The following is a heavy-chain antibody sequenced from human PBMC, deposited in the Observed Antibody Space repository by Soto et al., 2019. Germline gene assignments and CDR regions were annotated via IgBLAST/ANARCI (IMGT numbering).Heavy chain of an antibody. Sequence: EVQLVESGGGLVQPGGSLRLSCAASGFTFSPYAMDWVRQAPGKGLEWISYIGSNRNPRYYADSVRGRFTVSRGDAKNTLDLQMISLSADDSAVYYCARSLGPWQVYPGSFDVWGQGTTVIVSS. J-gene: IGHJ6*02. D-gene: IGHD3-10*01. CDR2: IGSNRNPR. CDR1: GFTFSPYA. V-gene: IGHV3-48*01. CDR3: ARSLGPWQVYPGSFDV.